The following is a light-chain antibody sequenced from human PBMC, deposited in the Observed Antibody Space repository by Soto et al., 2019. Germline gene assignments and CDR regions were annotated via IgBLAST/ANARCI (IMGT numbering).Light chain of an antibody. CDR1: NIGSKS. V-gene: IGLV3-21*04. CDR3: QVWDSSSDHPSWV. J-gene: IGLJ3*02. Sequence: SYELTQPPSVSVAPGKTARITCGGNNIGSKSVHWYQQKPGQAPVLVIYYDSDRPSGIPERFSGSNSGNTATLTISRVEDGDEADYYCQVWDSSSDHPSWVFGGGTKLTVL. CDR2: YDS.